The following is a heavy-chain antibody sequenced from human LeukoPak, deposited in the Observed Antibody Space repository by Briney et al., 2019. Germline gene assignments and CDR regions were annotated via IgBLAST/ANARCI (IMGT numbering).Heavy chain of an antibody. J-gene: IGHJ4*02. V-gene: IGHV4-30-4*01. CDR2: IYYSGST. CDR3: ARGLGSGSYPFDY. CDR1: GGSISSGDYY. Sequence: ASETLSLTCTVFGGSISSGDYYWSWIRQPPGKGLEWIGYIYYSGSTYYNPSLKSRVTISVDTSKNQFSLKLSSVTAADTAVYYCARGLGSGSYPFDYWGQGTLVTVSS. D-gene: IGHD1-26*01.